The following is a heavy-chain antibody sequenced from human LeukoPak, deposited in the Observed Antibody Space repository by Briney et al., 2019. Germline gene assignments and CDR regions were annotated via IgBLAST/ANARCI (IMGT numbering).Heavy chain of an antibody. CDR3: ARSRAFNSGAFDP. D-gene: IGHD1-26*01. Sequence: PSETLSLTCAVYGGSFSAYYWSWIRQPPGKGLEWIGEINHSGSTNYNPSLKSRVTISVDTSKNQFSLRLNSVTAADTAVYYRARSRAFNSGAFDPWGQGSLVTVSS. CDR1: GGSFSAYY. CDR2: INHSGST. J-gene: IGHJ5*02. V-gene: IGHV4-34*01.